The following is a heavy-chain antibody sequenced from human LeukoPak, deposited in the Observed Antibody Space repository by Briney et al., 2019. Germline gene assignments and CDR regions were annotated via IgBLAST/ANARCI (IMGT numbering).Heavy chain of an antibody. CDR1: GGTFSSYA. J-gene: IGHJ4*02. CDR2: ISPIFGTA. D-gene: IGHD6-19*01. CDR3: ARSRYSSGWYGEYYFDY. Sequence: SVKVSCKASGGTFSSYAISWVRQAPGQGLEWMGGISPIFGTANYAQKFQGRVTITADESTSTAYMELSSLRSEDTAVYYCARSRYSSGWYGEYYFDYWGQGTLVTVSS. V-gene: IGHV1-69*13.